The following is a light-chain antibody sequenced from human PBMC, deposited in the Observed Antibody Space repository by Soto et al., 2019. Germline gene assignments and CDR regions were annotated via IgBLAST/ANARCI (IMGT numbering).Light chain of an antibody. CDR3: SSYTSSSTPVV. CDR1: SSDVGGYNY. Sequence: QSALTQPASVSGSPGQSITISCTGTSSDVGGYNYVSWYQQHLGKAPKLMIYDVSNWPSGVSNRFSGSKSGNTASLTISGLQAEDEADYYCSSYTSSSTPVVFGGGTQLTVL. CDR2: DVS. J-gene: IGLJ2*01. V-gene: IGLV2-14*01.